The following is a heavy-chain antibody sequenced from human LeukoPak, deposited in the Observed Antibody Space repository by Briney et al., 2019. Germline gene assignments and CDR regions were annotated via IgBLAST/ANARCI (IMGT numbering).Heavy chain of an antibody. V-gene: IGHV1-8*01. CDR1: GYTFTSYD. J-gene: IGHJ4*02. CDR2: MNPNSGNT. D-gene: IGHD3-3*01. CDR3: ARGRRHYDFWSGYYRNYYFDY. Sequence: ASVKVSCKASGYTFTSYDINWVRQATGQGLEWMGWMNPNSGNTGYAQKFQGRVTTTRNTSISTAYMELSSLRSEDTAVYYCARGRRHYDFWSGYYRNYYFDYWGQGTLVTVSS.